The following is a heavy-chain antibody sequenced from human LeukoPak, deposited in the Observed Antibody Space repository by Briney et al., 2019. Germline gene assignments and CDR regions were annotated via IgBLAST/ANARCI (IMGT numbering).Heavy chain of an antibody. CDR3: ARGYDSSAYYPFNY. CDR2: IYYSGST. Sequence: PSETLSLTCTVSGGSISSYYWSWIRQPPGKGLEWIGYIYYSGSTNYNPSLKSRVTISVDTSKNQFSLMLSSVTAADTAVYYCARGYDSSAYYPFNYWGQGTLVTVSP. V-gene: IGHV4-59*01. J-gene: IGHJ4*02. D-gene: IGHD3-22*01. CDR1: GGSISSYY.